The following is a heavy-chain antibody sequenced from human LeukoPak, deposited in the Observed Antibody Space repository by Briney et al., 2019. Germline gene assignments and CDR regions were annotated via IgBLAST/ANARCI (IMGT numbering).Heavy chain of an antibody. CDR2: IRYDGSNK. V-gene: IGHV3-30*02. Sequence: GGSLRLSCAASGFTFSSYGMHWVRQAPGKGLEWVAFIRYDGSNKYYADSVKGRFTISRDNSKNTLYLQMNSLRAEDTAVYYCAREGAGTPSYYYYYGMDVWGQGTTVTVSS. CDR1: GFTFSSYG. D-gene: IGHD6-13*01. J-gene: IGHJ6*02. CDR3: AREGAGTPSYYYYYGMDV.